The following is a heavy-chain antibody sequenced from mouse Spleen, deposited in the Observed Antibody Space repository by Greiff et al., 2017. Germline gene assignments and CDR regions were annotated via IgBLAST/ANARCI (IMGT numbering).Heavy chain of an antibody. D-gene: IGHD2-2*01. Sequence: VQLQQPGAELVKPGTSVKLSCKASGYTFTSYWMQWVKQRPGQGLEWIGEIDPSDSYTNYNQKFKGKATLTVDTSSTTAYMQLNSLTSEDSAVYYCARYGYPYYFDYWGQGTTLTVSS. CDR2: IDPSDSYT. J-gene: IGHJ2*01. CDR1: GYTFTSYW. CDR3: ARYGYPYYFDY. V-gene: IGHV1-50*01.